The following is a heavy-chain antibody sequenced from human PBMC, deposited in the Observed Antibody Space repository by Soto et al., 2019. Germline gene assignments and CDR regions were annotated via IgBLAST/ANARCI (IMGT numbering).Heavy chain of an antibody. D-gene: IGHD6-19*01. CDR1: GYTFSSYG. Sequence: QVQLVQSGAEVKKPGASVKVSCKASGYTFSSYGISWVRQAPGQGLEWMGWISGYSGHTYYAQKFQGRGTMTTDTSTNTVYMELRSLRSDDTAVYYCASEWDNKSEHSSGWYDDFWGQGTLVTVSS. J-gene: IGHJ4*02. V-gene: IGHV1-18*01. CDR3: ASEWDNKSEHSSGWYDDF. CDR2: ISGYSGHT.